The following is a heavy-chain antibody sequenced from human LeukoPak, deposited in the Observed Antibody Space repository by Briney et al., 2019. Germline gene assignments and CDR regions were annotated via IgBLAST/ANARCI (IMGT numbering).Heavy chain of an antibody. Sequence: PSETLSLTCAVSGGSISSGGYSWSWIRQPPGKGLEWIGYIYHSGSTYYNPSLKSRVTISVDTSKNQFSLKLSSVTAADTAVYYCASEGYSNCFDYWGQGTLVTVSS. J-gene: IGHJ4*02. CDR2: IYHSGST. D-gene: IGHD4-11*01. V-gene: IGHV4-30-2*01. CDR1: GGSISSGGYS. CDR3: ASEGYSNCFDY.